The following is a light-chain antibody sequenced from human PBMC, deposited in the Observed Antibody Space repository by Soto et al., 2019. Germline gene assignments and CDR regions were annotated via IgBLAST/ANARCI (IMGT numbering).Light chain of an antibody. Sequence: QSVLTQPPSASGTPGQRVTISCSGSSSNIGSNTVNWYQQLPGTAPKLLIYSNNQRPSGVPDRFSGSKSGTSASLAISGLQSEDEADYYCAAWDDSLNCVFGPGTKLTVL. CDR3: AAWDDSLNCV. V-gene: IGLV1-44*01. CDR1: SSNIGSNT. CDR2: SNN. J-gene: IGLJ1*01.